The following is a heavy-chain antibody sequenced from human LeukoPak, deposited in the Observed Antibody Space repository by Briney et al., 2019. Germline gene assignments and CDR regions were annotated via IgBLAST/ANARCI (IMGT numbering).Heavy chain of an antibody. CDR3: AKAYYDILTGSDY. D-gene: IGHD3-9*01. V-gene: IGHV3-23*01. J-gene: IGHJ4*02. Sequence: GGSLRLSCAASRFTFSSYAMNWVRQAPGKGLEWVSGISGSGGSTYYADSVKGRFTISRDNSKNTLYLQMNSLRAEDTAVYYRAKAYYDILTGSDYWGQGTLVSVSS. CDR1: RFTFSSYA. CDR2: ISGSGGST.